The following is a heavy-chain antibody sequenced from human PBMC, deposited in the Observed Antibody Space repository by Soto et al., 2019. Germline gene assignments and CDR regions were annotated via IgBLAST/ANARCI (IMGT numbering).Heavy chain of an antibody. Sequence: ASVKVSCKASGYTFTSYGISWVRQAPGQRLEWMGWINAGNGNTKYSQKFQGRVTITRDTSASTAYMELSSLRSEDTAVYYCWRGGEPIDYWGQGTLVTVSS. CDR3: WRGGEPIDY. D-gene: IGHD2-21*01. J-gene: IGHJ4*02. V-gene: IGHV1-3*01. CDR1: GYTFTSYG. CDR2: INAGNGNT.